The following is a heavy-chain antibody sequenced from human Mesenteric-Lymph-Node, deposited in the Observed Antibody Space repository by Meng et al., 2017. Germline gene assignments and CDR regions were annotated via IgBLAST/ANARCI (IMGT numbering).Heavy chain of an antibody. CDR2: IKQDGSEK. D-gene: IGHD3-16*01. CDR1: GFTFSSYW. Sequence: GESLKISCAASGFTFSSYWMSWVRQAPGKGLEWVANIKQDGSEKYYVDSVKGRFTISRDNAKNSLYLQMNSLRAEDTAVYYCAKDAETMIPFDYWGQGTLVTVSS. J-gene: IGHJ4*02. V-gene: IGHV3-7*01. CDR3: AKDAETMIPFDY.